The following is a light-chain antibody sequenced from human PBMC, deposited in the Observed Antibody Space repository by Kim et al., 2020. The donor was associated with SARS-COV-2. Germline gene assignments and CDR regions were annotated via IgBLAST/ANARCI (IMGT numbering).Light chain of an antibody. CDR1: NLGGRY. J-gene: IGLJ2*01. CDR3: QAWDNNAAI. V-gene: IGLV3-1*01. CDR2: QDI. Sequence: SPGQTATCACSGDNLGGRYVSWYQQGPGQTPVLVMYQDIERPSGIPDRFSGSNSGNTATLTIGGTQAVDEADYYCQAWDNNAAIFGGGTQLTVL.